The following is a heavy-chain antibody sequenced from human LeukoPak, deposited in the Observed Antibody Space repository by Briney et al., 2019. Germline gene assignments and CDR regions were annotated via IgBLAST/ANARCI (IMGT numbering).Heavy chain of an antibody. CDR1: GFTFSSHA. CDR2: IDLSDKT. D-gene: IGHD2-2*01. Sequence: PGGSLRLSCSVSGFTFSSHAMTWVRQAPGRGLEWASSIDLSDKTYYADSVKGRFTISRDNSRNTLFLQMDSLRAEDSAIYYCANEVRPNDYWGQGTLVTVSS. V-gene: IGHV3-23*01. J-gene: IGHJ4*02. CDR3: ANEVRPNDY.